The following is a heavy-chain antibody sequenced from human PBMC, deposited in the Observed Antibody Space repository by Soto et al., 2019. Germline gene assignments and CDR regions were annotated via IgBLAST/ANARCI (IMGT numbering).Heavy chain of an antibody. V-gene: IGHV3-23*01. CDR1: GFTFSTFA. CDR2: VGDDGFRT. Sequence: PGGSLRLSRVASGFTFSTFAMTWVRQTPGKGLEWVATVGDDGFRTNVADSVKGRFIISRDNSKDTLSLEMSSLRVEDTGIYYCATKFRSYFDHWGQGVRVTVSS. CDR3: ATKFRSYFDH. J-gene: IGHJ4*02.